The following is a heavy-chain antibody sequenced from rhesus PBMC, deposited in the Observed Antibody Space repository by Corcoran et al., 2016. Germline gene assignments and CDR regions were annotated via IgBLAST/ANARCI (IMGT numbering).Heavy chain of an antibody. CDR1: GGSVRSSNW. Sequence: QVQLQETGPGLVQPSETLSLTCAVSGGSVRSSNWWSCIRQPPVKGLEWIGYISGSSGSTYYNPFRKSRVTISTDTDKNQFSLKLSSVTAADTAVDYCARDLYGNADWGQGVLGTVSS. D-gene: IGHD4-35*01. CDR3: ARDLYGNAD. J-gene: IGHJ4*01. V-gene: IGHV4-65*01. CDR2: ISGSSGST.